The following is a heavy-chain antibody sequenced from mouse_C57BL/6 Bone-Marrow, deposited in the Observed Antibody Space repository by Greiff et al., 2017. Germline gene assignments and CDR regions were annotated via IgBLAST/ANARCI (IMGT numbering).Heavy chain of an antibody. V-gene: IGHV1-54*01. CDR3: ARWATVVATFAY. Sequence: QVHVKQSGAELVRPGTSVKVSCKASGYAFTNYLIAWVKQRPGQGLEWIGVINPGSGGTNYNEKFKGKATLTADKSSSTAYMQLSSLTSEDSAVYCGARWATVVATFAYWGQGTRVTVSA. J-gene: IGHJ3*01. CDR2: INPGSGGT. CDR1: GYAFTNYL. D-gene: IGHD1-1*01.